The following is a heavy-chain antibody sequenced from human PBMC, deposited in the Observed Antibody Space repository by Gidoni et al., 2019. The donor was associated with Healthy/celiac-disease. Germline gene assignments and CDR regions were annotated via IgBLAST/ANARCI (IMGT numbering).Heavy chain of an antibody. D-gene: IGHD3-3*01. V-gene: IGHV3-21*01. CDR1: GFTVSSYS. CDR2: ISSSSSYI. Sequence: EVQLVESGGGLVKPGGSLRLSCAASGFTVSSYSMNWVRQAPGKGLEWVSSISSSSSYIYYADSVKGRFTISRDNAKNSLYLQMNSLRAEDTAVYYCASGIWSGEDNWFDPWGQGTLVTVSS. J-gene: IGHJ5*02. CDR3: ASGIWSGEDNWFDP.